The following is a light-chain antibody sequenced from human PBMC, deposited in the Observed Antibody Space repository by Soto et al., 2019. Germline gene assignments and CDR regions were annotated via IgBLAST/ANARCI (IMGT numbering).Light chain of an antibody. CDR2: GAS. J-gene: IGKJ5*01. CDR1: QSVGSG. V-gene: IGKV3-15*01. Sequence: EIVMTQSPATLSVSPGERATLSCRASQSVGSGLSWYQQKPGQAPRLLIYGASTRATGIPARFSGSGSGTEFTLTIRSVQSEDFAVYYCQQYNDWPPITFGQGTRLEIK. CDR3: QQYNDWPPIT.